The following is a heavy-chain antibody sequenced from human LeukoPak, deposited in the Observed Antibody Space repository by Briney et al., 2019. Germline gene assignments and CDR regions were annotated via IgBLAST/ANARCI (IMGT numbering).Heavy chain of an antibody. D-gene: IGHD3-10*01. CDR3: ARGLGGYFDL. V-gene: IGHV4-61*08. CDR1: GGSISSGGYY. J-gene: IGHJ2*01. Sequence: SETLSLTCTVSGGSISSGGYYWSWIRQPPGKGLEWIGYIYYSGSTNYNPSLKSRVTISVDTSKNQFSLKLSSVTAADTAVYYCARGLGGYFDLWGRGTLVTVSS. CDR2: IYYSGST.